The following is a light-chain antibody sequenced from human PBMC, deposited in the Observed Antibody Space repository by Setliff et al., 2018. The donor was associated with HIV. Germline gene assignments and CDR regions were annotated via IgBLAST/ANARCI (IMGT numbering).Light chain of an antibody. CDR2: DVT. J-gene: IGLJ1*01. Sequence: QSALTQPRSVSGSPGQSVTISCTGANSGFGYVSWYQQDPGKAPKLIIYDVTKRPSGVPDRFSGSKSGNTASLTISVLQAEDEGDYYCYSFAGSVFVFGTGTKVTV. CDR1: NSGFGY. V-gene: IGLV2-11*01. CDR3: YSFAGSVFV.